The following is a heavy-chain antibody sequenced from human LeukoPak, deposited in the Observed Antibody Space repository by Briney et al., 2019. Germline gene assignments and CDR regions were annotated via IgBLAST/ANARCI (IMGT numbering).Heavy chain of an antibody. CDR3: ARDLIVGIGFDY. Sequence: GGSLRLSCAASGFIFSSYAMSWVRQAPGKGLEWVSTINAGGTATYYAVSVNGRFVISRDNVLNTLYLQMNGLRSEDTAVYYCARDLIVGIGFDYWGQGTLVTVSS. V-gene: IGHV3-23*01. J-gene: IGHJ4*02. CDR1: GFIFSSYA. D-gene: IGHD1-26*01. CDR2: INAGGTAT.